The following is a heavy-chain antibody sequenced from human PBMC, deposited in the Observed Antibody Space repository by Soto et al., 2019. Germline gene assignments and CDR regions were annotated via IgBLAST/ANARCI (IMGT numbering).Heavy chain of an antibody. CDR1: GFTFGSYA. CDR3: AKDPAPHYYDSSGYQRRFDY. V-gene: IGHV3-23*01. D-gene: IGHD3-22*01. J-gene: IGHJ4*02. CDR2: ISGSGGST. Sequence: PVGSLRLSCAASGFTFGSYAMSWVRQAPGKGLEWVSAISGSGGSTYYADSVKGRFTISRDNSKNTLYLQMNRLRAEDTAVYYCAKDPAPHYYDSSGYQRRFDYWGQGTLVTVSS.